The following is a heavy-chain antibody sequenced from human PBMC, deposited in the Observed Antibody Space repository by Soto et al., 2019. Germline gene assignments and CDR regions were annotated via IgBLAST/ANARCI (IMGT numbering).Heavy chain of an antibody. J-gene: IGHJ4*02. CDR1: GGSISSYY. CDR3: ARVSDYYDSYFDY. V-gene: IGHV4-59*01. D-gene: IGHD3-22*01. Sequence: TSETLSLTCTVSGGSISSYYWSWIRQPPGKGLEWIGYIYYSGSTNYNPSLKSRVTISVDTSKNQFSLKLSSVTAADTAVYYCARVSDYYDSYFDYWGQGTLVTVSS. CDR2: IYYSGST.